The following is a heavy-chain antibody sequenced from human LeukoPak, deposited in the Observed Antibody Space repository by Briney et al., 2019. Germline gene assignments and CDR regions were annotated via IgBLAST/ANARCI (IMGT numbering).Heavy chain of an antibody. CDR2: IIPILGIA. Sequence: ASVKVSCKVSGYTLTELSMHWVRQAPGQGLEWMGRIIPILGIANYAQKFQGRVTITADKSTSTAYMELSSLRSEDTAVYYCARAQDNDYGDYWGQGTLVTVSS. CDR1: GYTLTELS. J-gene: IGHJ4*02. V-gene: IGHV1-69*04. D-gene: IGHD2-8*01. CDR3: ARAQDNDYGDY.